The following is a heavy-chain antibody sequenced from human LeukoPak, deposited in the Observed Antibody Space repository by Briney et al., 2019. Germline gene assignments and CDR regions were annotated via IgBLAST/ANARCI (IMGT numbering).Heavy chain of an antibody. CDR3: ARATWDPNYYYYMDV. J-gene: IGHJ6*03. CDR1: GFTFSSYW. V-gene: IGHV3-7*01. D-gene: IGHD1-26*01. CDR2: IKQDGSEK. Sequence: GGSLRLSCAASGFTFSSYWMSWVRQAPGKGLEWVANIKQDGSEKYYVDSVKGRFTISRDNAKNSLFLQMNSLRAEDTAVYFCARATWDPNYYYYMDVWGKGTTVTVSS.